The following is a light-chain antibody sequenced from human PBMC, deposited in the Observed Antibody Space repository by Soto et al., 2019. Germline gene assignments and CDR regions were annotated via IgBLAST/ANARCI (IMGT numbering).Light chain of an antibody. J-gene: IGKJ5*01. CDR3: QQLNSYPIT. CDR1: QGLSSD. V-gene: IGKV1-9*01. Sequence: DIQLTQSPSFLSVSVGDRVTITCRASQGLSSDLAWYQQKPGKAPQLLIYDASTLQSGVLSSFSGSGSATEFTITISSLQHEDFATYCCQQLNSYPITFGQGTRLEIK. CDR2: DAS.